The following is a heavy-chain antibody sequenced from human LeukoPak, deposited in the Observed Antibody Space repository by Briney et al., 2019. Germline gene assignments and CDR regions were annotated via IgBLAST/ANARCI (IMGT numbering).Heavy chain of an antibody. CDR3: AKCSGGSCYSAQDY. D-gene: IGHD2-15*01. Sequence: GGSLRLSCAASGFTFSSYAMSWVRQAPGKGLDWVSCISGSGGSTYYADSVKGRFTISRDNSKNTLYLQMDSLRAEDTAVYYCAKCSGGSCYSAQDYWGQGTLVTVSS. V-gene: IGHV3-23*01. CDR2: ISGSGGST. J-gene: IGHJ4*02. CDR1: GFTFSSYA.